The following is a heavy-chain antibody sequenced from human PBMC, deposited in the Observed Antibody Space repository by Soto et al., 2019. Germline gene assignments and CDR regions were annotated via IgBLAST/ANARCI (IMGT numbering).Heavy chain of an antibody. CDR1: GFTVSSNY. J-gene: IGHJ5*02. CDR3: ARETAGVATAFRVRNWFDP. V-gene: IGHV3-66*01. Sequence: GGSLRLSCAASGFTVSSNYMSWVRQAPGKGLEWVSVIYSGGSTYYADSVKGSFTISRDNSKNTLYLQMNGLRAEDTAVYYCARETAGVATAFRVRNWFDPWGQGTLVTVSS. D-gene: IGHD5-12*01. CDR2: IYSGGST.